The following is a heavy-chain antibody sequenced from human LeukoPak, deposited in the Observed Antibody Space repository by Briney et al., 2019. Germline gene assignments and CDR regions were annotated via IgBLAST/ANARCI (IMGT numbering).Heavy chain of an antibody. CDR3: ARVPSNVSDIVFVPAAYFDY. CDR1: GYTFTGYY. CDR2: INPDSGGT. D-gene: IGHD2-2*01. Sequence: ASVKVSCKASGYTFTGYYMHWVRQAPGQGLEWMGWINPDSGGTNYAQRFQGRVTMTRDTSISTAYMELSRLRSDDTAVYFCARVPSNVSDIVFVPAAYFDYWGQGTLVTVSS. V-gene: IGHV1-2*02. J-gene: IGHJ4*02.